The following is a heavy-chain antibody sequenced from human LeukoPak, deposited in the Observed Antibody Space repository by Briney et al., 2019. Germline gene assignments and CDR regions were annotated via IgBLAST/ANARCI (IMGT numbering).Heavy chain of an antibody. J-gene: IGHJ5*02. CDR1: GGSISSSSYY. CDR3: ARRRFFRSSRPADGWFDP. CDR2: IYYSVGT. Sequence: PSETLSLTCTVSGGSISSSSYYWGWIRQPPGKGLEWIGSIYYSVGTYYNPSLKSRVTISVDTSKNQFSLKLSSVTAADTAVYYCARRRFFRSSRPADGWFDPWGQGTLVTVSS. V-gene: IGHV4-39*07. D-gene: IGHD3-3*01.